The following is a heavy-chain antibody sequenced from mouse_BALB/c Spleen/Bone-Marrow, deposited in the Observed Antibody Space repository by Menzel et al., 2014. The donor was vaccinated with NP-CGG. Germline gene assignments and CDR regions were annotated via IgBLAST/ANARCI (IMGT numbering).Heavy chain of an antibody. V-gene: IGHV1S29*02. J-gene: IGHJ4*01. CDR2: IYPYNGGT. Sequence: VQLQQSGPELVKPGVSVKISCKASGYTFTDYNMHWVKQSHGKSLEWIGYIYPYNGGTGYNQKFKSKATLAVDNSSSTAYMGLRSLTSEDSAVYYCTRREYGNYGYAMDYWGQGTSVPVSS. D-gene: IGHD2-10*02. CDR3: TRREYGNYGYAMDY. CDR1: GYTFTDYN.